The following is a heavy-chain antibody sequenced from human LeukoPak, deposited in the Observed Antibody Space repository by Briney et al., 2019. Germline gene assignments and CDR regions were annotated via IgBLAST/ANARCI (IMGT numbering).Heavy chain of an antibody. CDR3: AKGRGHCIDGVCHNYYYMDV. D-gene: IGHD2-8*01. V-gene: IGHV3-23*01. Sequence: GGSLRLSCVASGFTFSSYAVTWVRQAPGKGLEWVSSISGIGGRTDYADSVKGRFTISRDNSKNTLYLQMNSLGADDTAVYYCAKGRGHCIDGVCHNYYYMDVWGKGTTVTVS. CDR2: ISGIGGRT. CDR1: GFTFSSYA. J-gene: IGHJ6*03.